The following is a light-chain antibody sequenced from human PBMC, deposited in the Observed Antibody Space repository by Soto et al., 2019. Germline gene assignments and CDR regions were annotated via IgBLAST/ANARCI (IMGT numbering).Light chain of an antibody. CDR2: DAS. CDR1: QSVSSY. J-gene: IGKJ5*01. V-gene: IGKV3-11*01. Sequence: EIVLTQSPATLSLSPGERATLSCRASQSVSSYLAWYQQKPGQAPRLLIYDASNRATGIPDRFSGSGSGTDFTLTISSLEPEDFAVYYCQQRSNWSITFGQGTRLEI. CDR3: QQRSNWSIT.